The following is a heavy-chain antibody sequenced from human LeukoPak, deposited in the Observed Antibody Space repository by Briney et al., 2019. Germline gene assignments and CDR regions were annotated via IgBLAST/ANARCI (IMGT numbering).Heavy chain of an antibody. D-gene: IGHD5-24*01. CDR2: ISYDGSIE. V-gene: IGHV3-30*04. CDR1: GFTFRSYA. J-gene: IGHJ4*02. CDR3: ARRGKGSDGWYYFDY. Sequence: GGSLRLSCAASGFTFRSYAMHWVRQAPGKGLEWVAVISYDGSIEYYADSVKGRFTISRDNSKNTLYLQMNSLRAEDTAVYYCARRGKGSDGWYYFDYWGQGTLVTVSS.